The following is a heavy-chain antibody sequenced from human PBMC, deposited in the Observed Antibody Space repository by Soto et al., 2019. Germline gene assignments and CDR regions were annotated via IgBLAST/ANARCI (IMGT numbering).Heavy chain of an antibody. J-gene: IGHJ4*02. V-gene: IGHV3-53*01. CDR1: GLTVATNS. Sequence: GGSLRLSCEASGLTVATNSFIWVRQAPGKGLEWVSVIYSGGNSYYADSARGRFSVSRDSSKNTLYLQISSLRAGDTAMYYCATSLSPVAGRPLHNWGQGTLVTVAS. D-gene: IGHD6-19*01. CDR2: IYSGGNS. CDR3: ATSLSPVAGRPLHN.